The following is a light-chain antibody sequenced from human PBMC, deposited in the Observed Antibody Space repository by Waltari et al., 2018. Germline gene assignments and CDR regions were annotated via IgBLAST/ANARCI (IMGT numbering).Light chain of an antibody. J-gene: IGLJ1*01. V-gene: IGLV2-14*01. CDR1: SSDVGGYNY. CDR3: SSYTSSSTRV. Sequence: QSALIQPASVSGSPGQSITISCTGTSSDVGGYNYVPWYQQHPGKAPKLMIYEVSNRPSGVSNRFSGSKSGNTASLTISGLQAEDEADYYCSSYTSSSTRVFGTGTKVTVL. CDR2: EVS.